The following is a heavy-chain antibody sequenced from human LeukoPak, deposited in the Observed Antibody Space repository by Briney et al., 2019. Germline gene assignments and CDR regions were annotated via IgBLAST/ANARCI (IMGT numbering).Heavy chain of an antibody. V-gene: IGHV4-59*01. CDR2: IYYSGST. CDR3: ARAHPYCSSTSCYTGGWFDP. CDR1: GGSISSYY. D-gene: IGHD2-2*02. J-gene: IGHJ5*02. Sequence: PSETLSLTCTVSGGSISSYYWSWIRQPPGKGLEWIGYIYYSGSTNYNPSLKSRATISVDTSKNQFSLKLSSVTAADTAVYYCARAHPYCSSTSCYTGGWFDPWGQGTLVTVSS.